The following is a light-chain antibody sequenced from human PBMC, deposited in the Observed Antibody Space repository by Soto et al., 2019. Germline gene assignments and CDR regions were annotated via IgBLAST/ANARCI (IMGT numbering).Light chain of an antibody. J-gene: IGLJ2*01. Sequence: QSVLTQPASVSGSPGQSITISCTGTNNDVGSSNLVSWYQQDPGKAPKLLIYEGSKRPSGISNRFSGSKSGNTASLSISGLQAEDEADYHCCSFATSDSVVFGGGTKLTVL. V-gene: IGLV2-23*01. CDR3: CSFATSDSVV. CDR2: EGS. CDR1: NNDVGSSNL.